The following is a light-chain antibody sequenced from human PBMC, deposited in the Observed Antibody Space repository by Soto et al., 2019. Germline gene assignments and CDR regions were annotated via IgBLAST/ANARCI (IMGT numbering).Light chain of an antibody. J-gene: IGLJ1*01. CDR1: SSDVGGYNY. CDR3: CSYTTSNTRQIV. Sequence: QSVLTQPASVSGSPGRSITISSTGTSSDVGGYNYVSWYQQHPGKAPKFMIYDVSNRPSGVSNRFSGSKSGNTASLTISGLQAEDEADYYCCSYTTSNTRQIVFGTGTKVTVL. CDR2: DVS. V-gene: IGLV2-14*01.